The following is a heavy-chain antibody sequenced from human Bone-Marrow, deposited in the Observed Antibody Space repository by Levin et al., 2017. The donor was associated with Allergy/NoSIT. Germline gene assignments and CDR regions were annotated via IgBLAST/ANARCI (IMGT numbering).Heavy chain of an antibody. V-gene: IGHV4-59*01. Sequence: SETLSLTCTVSGGSISRYYWSWLRQTPGKGLEWIGYIYSSGDTNYNPSLKSRVIISVDTSKNQFSLDLNSVTAAATAVYYCARGSGGLLWFGESTTGPFDSWGQGTLVSVSS. CDR3: ARGSGGLLWFGESTTGPFDS. CDR1: GGSISRYY. CDR2: IYSSGDT. J-gene: IGHJ4*02. D-gene: IGHD3-10*01.